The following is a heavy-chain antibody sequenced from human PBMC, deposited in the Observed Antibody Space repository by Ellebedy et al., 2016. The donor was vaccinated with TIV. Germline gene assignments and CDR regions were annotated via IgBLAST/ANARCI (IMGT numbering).Heavy chain of an antibody. CDR2: ISYDGSNK. D-gene: IGHD4-23*01. V-gene: IGHV3-30*03. CDR3: VYGGNSDDFDY. CDR1: EFTFSSYG. Sequence: GGSLRLSXAASEFTFSSYGMYWVRQAPGKGLEWVAVISYDGSNKYYADSVKGRFTISRDNSKNTLSLQMNSLRAEDTGVYYCVYGGNSDDFDYWGQGTLVTVSS. J-gene: IGHJ4*02.